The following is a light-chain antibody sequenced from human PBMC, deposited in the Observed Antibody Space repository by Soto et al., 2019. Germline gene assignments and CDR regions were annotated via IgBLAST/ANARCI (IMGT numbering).Light chain of an antibody. V-gene: IGKV1-5*03. CDR3: QHHNSYSPT. CDR2: KAS. CDR1: QSISSW. Sequence: DIHMTQSPSTLSAPEDDRVTITCLASQSISSWLAWYQQKPGKDPKLLIYKASSLESGVPSRFSGSGSETEFTLTISGLQPGDSATYYRQHHNSYSPTFGQGTKVDI. J-gene: IGKJ1*01.